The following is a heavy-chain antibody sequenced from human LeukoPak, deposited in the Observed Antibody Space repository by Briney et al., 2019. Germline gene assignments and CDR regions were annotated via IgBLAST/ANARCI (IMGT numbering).Heavy chain of an antibody. CDR3: ARLGLCSVGRCPLDHDAFDI. V-gene: IGHV4-59*08. J-gene: IGHJ3*02. CDR2: IYYSGST. D-gene: IGHD2-15*01. CDR1: GGSISSYY. Sequence: PSETLSLTCTVSGGSISSYYWSWIRRPPGKGLEWIGFIYYSGSTNYNPSLKSRVTISVDTSKNQFSLKLSSVTAADTAVYYCARLGLCSVGRCPLDHDAFDIWGQGTMVTVSS.